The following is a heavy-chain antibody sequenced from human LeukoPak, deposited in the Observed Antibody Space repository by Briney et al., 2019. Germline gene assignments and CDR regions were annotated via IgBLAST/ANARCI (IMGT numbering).Heavy chain of an antibody. CDR2: IYFTGTT. V-gene: IGHV4-59*01. J-gene: IGHJ4*02. D-gene: IGHD3-10*01. CDR3: VNGGSYLTK. CDR1: GGSIRSY. Sequence: PSETLSLTCTVSGGSIRSYWSWIRQSPGKGLEWIGYIYFTGTTNYNPSLKSRLTISIDTSRNQFSLKLSSATAADTAIYYCVNGGSYLTKWGQGTLVTVSS.